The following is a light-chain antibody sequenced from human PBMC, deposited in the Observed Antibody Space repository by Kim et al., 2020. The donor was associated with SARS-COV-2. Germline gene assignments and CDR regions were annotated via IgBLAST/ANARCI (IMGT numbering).Light chain of an antibody. CDR3: ISYTSSSTYV. CDR1: SSDVGAYNY. Sequence: GQSITIACTGTSSDVGAYNYVSWYQQHPGKAPQPVIYDVTKRPSGVSNRFSGSKSGNVASLTISGLQAEDEADYYCISYTSSSTYVFGSGTKVTVL. V-gene: IGLV2-14*03. J-gene: IGLJ1*01. CDR2: DVT.